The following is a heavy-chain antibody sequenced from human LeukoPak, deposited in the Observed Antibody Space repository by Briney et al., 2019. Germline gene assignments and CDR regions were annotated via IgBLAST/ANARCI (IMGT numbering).Heavy chain of an antibody. CDR1: GGSIGSYY. V-gene: IGHV4-59*01. CDR2: IYYSGST. CDR3: ARGLTPGY. Sequence: SETLSLTCTVSGGSIGSYYWSWIRQPPGKGLEWIGYIYYSGSTNYNPSLKSRVTISVDTSKNQFSLKLSSVTAADTAVYYCARGLTPGYWGQGTLVTVSS. D-gene: IGHD6-19*01. J-gene: IGHJ4*02.